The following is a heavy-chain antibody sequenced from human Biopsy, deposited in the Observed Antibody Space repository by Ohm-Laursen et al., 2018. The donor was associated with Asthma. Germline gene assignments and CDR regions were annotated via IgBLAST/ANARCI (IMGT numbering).Heavy chain of an antibody. CDR3: ARAVDYSHYYGIDV. D-gene: IGHD3-10*01. V-gene: IGHV1-18*01. CDR1: GYTFNSAG. CDR2: ISVYNGNT. J-gene: IGHJ6*02. Sequence: SASPSHTPSGYTFNSAGITWVRQAPGQWLGWMGWISVYNGNTKVAQKPQDRVTMITDTSTSTAYMELRSLRSDDTAVYFCARAVDYSHYYGIDVWGQGTTVTVS.